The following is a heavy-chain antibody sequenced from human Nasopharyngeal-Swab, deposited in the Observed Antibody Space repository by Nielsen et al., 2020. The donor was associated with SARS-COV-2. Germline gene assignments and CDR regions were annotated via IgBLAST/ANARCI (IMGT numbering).Heavy chain of an antibody. CDR1: GFTFSSYS. CDR2: ISSSSSYI. CDR3: ARDRTNDYYYYMDV. J-gene: IGHJ6*03. Sequence: GESLKISCAASGFTFSSYSINWVRQAPGKGLEWVSSISSSSSYIYYADSVKGRFTISRDNAKNSLYLQMNSLRAEDTAVYYCARDRTNDYYYYMDVWGKGTTVTVSS. D-gene: IGHD1-1*01. V-gene: IGHV3-21*01.